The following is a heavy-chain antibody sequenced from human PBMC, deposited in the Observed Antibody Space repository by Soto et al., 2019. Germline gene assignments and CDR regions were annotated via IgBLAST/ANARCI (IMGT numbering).Heavy chain of an antibody. CDR1: GWSFSVYY. J-gene: IGHJ6*02. V-gene: IGHV4-34*01. CDR2: INHSGST. Sequence: SETLSLTCAVYGWSFSVYYLSWIRQPPVKGLEWIGEINHSGSTNYNPSLKSRVTISVDTSKNQFSLKLSSVTAADTAVYYCARGRYSGYGARINYGMDVWGQGTTVTVSS. D-gene: IGHD5-12*01. CDR3: ARGRYSGYGARINYGMDV.